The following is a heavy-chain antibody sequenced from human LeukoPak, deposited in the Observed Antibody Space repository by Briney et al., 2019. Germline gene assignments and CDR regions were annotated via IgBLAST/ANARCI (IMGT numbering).Heavy chain of an antibody. CDR1: GGTFSSYA. J-gene: IGHJ4*02. CDR2: IIPILGIA. V-gene: IGHV1-69*04. CDR3: RXXXXGYNXXXYYXDY. Sequence: GSSVKVSCKASGGTFSSYAISWVRQAPGQGLEWMGRIIPILGIANYAQKFQGRVTITADKSTSTAYMELSSLRSEDTAVYYCRXXXXGYNXXXYYXDYWGQGTLVTVSS. D-gene: IGHD5-24*01.